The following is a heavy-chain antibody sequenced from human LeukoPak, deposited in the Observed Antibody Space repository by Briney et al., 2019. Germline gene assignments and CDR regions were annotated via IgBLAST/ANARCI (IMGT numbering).Heavy chain of an antibody. D-gene: IGHD6-13*01. Sequence: GGSLRLSCAASGLTFSNYAMHWVRQAPGKGLEWVAVISYDGNNKYYADSVKGRFTISRDNSKNTLYLQMNSLRADDTAVYYCASDKFIAAAATFGDYWGQGTLVTVSS. CDR1: GLTFSNYA. V-gene: IGHV3-30-3*01. CDR2: ISYDGNNK. CDR3: ASDKFIAAAATFGDY. J-gene: IGHJ4*02.